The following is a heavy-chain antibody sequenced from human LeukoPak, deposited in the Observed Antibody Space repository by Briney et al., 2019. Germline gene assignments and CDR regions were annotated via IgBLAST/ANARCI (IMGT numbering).Heavy chain of an antibody. CDR1: GFTFSDYW. CDR3: ATEGTDGRGSFGWFDS. J-gene: IGHJ5*01. V-gene: IGHV3-7*01. Sequence: QPGGSLRLSCVASGFTFSDYWMTWVRQAPGKGLEWVANIKEDGSVKYYVDSVKGRFTISRDNAKNSLYLQLNSPRVEDTAVYYCATEGTDGRGSFGWFDSWGQGTLVTVSS. CDR2: IKEDGSVK. D-gene: IGHD3-10*01.